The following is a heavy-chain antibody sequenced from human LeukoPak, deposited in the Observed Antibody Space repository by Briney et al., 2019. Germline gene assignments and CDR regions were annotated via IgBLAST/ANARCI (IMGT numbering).Heavy chain of an antibody. J-gene: IGHJ5*02. CDR2: ISDTSTYI. CDR1: GFTISRYT. D-gene: IGHD6-19*01. Sequence: GGSLRLSCAASGFTISRYTMKWVRQAPGKGLEWVSTISDTSTYIYYADSVKGRFTISRDNAKNSLYLQMNSLRAEDTAVYYCARDPDRYSSGWYFDPWGQGTLVTVSS. CDR3: ARDPDRYSSGWYFDP. V-gene: IGHV3-21*01.